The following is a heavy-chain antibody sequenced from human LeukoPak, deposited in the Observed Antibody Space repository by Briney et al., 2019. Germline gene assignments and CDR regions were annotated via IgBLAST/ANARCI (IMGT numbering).Heavy chain of an antibody. J-gene: IGHJ4*02. CDR1: GYTFTGYY. V-gene: IGHV1-2*02. CDR3: VRGGYYDILTGYLNY. D-gene: IGHD3-9*01. Sequence: ASVKVSCKASGYTFTGYYMHWVRQAPGQGLEGMGWINPNSGGTNYAQKFQGRVTMTRETSISTAYMELSRLRSDDTAVYYCVRGGYYDILTGYLNYWGQGTLVTVSS. CDR2: INPNSGGT.